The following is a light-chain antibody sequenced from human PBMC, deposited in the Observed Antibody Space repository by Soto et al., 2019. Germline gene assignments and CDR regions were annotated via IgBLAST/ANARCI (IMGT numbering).Light chain of an antibody. Sequence: EIVLTQSPGTLSLSPGERATLSCRASQSVSSNYLAWYQQKPGQAPRPLIYVASRRATGDPDRFSGSGAGTDLTLTISRLEPEDFAVYYCQQYGSSPWPFGQGTKVEIK. CDR2: VAS. V-gene: IGKV3-20*01. CDR3: QQYGSSPWP. J-gene: IGKJ1*01. CDR1: QSVSSNY.